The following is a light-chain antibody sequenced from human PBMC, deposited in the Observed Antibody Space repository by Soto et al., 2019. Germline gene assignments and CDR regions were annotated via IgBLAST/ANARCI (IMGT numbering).Light chain of an antibody. CDR3: LQHNTYPWT. CDR1: QSINIY. J-gene: IGKJ1*01. CDR2: VAS. V-gene: IGKV1-17*01. Sequence: DIQMTQSPSSLSASLGDSVTITWRASQSINIYLSWYQQKPGKAPKLLINVASTLQGGVPSRFSGSGSGTEFTLAISSLQPEDFGTYYCLQHNTYPWTFGQGTKVDI.